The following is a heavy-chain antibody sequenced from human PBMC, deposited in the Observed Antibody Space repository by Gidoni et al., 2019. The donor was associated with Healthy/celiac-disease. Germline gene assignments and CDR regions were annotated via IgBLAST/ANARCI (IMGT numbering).Heavy chain of an antibody. CDR1: GFTFSSYS. CDR2: ISSSSSYI. J-gene: IGHJ3*02. CDR3: ARGGGGSYAIFGEDAFDI. D-gene: IGHD3-3*01. V-gene: IGHV3-21*01. Sequence: EVQLVESGGGLVKPGGSLRLSCAASGFTFSSYSMNWVRQAPGKGLDCVSSISSSSSYIYYEDSVKGRFTISRDNAKNSLYLQMNSLRAEDTAVYYWARGGGGSYAIFGEDAFDIRGQGTMVTVSS.